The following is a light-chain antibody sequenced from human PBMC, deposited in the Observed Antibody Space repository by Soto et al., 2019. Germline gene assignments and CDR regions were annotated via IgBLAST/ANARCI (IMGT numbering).Light chain of an antibody. CDR3: SSYTSSSTLFV. CDR1: SSDVGAYKY. J-gene: IGLJ1*01. Sequence: QSVLTQPASVSGSPGQSITISYTGTSSDVGAYKYVCWYQQHSGKAPRVMIYEVSKWPSGVSNRFSGSKSGNTASLTISGLQAEDEDDYFCSSYTSSSTLFVFGTGTKATVL. V-gene: IGLV2-14*01. CDR2: EVS.